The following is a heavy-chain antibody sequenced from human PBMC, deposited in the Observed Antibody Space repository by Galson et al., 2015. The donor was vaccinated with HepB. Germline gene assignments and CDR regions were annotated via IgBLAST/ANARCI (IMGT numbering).Heavy chain of an antibody. V-gene: IGHV3-23*01. CDR1: GFTFSSYA. CDR2: ISGSGGST. D-gene: IGHD2-8*01. Sequence: SLRLSCAASGFTFSSYAMSWVRQAPGKGLEWVSAISGSGGSTYYADSVKGRFTISRDNSKNTLYLQMNSLRAEDTAVYYCAKDRRDCTNGVCLGTGMDVWGQGTTVTVSS. J-gene: IGHJ6*02. CDR3: AKDRRDCTNGVCLGTGMDV.